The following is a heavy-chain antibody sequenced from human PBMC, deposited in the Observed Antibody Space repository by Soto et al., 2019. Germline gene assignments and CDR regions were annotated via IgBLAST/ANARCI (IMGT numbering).Heavy chain of an antibody. V-gene: IGHV1-8*01. CDR1: GYTFTSYD. D-gene: IGHD6-19*01. CDR2: MNPNSGNT. CDR3: ARGGPSYSSGQDWFDP. Sequence: QVQLVQSGAEVKKPGASVKVSCKASGYTFTSYDINWVRQATGQGLEWMGWMNPNSGNTGYAQKFQGRVTMTRNTSISTAYMERSSLRAEDTAVYYCARGGPSYSSGQDWFDPWGQGTLVTVSS. J-gene: IGHJ5*02.